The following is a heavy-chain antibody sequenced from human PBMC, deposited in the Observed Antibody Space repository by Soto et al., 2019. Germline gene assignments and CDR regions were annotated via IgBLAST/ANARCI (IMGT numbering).Heavy chain of an antibody. Sequence: EVELVESGGGLVQPGGSLRLSCAASGFTFSNYWMHWFRQDPGKGLVWVSSIRSDGSATQDEDSVKGRFTVSRDNAKNTLYLPMNSLRDEDTAVYYCAKDLSWGQSDYWGQGTLVIVSS. J-gene: IGHJ4*02. V-gene: IGHV3-74*01. CDR1: GFTFSNYW. CDR3: AKDLSWGQSDY. CDR2: IRSDGSAT. D-gene: IGHD3-16*01.